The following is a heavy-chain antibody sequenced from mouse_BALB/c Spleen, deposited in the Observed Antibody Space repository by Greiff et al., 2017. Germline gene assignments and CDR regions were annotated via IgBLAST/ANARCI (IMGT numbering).Heavy chain of an antibody. D-gene: IGHD3-3*01. V-gene: IGHV5-17*02. Sequence: EVMLVESGGGLVQPGGSRKLSCAASGFTFSSFGMHWVRQAPEKGLEWVAYISSGSSTIYYADTVKGRFTISRDNPKNTLFLQMTSLRSEDTAMYYCAREAGRSWFAYWGQGTLVTVSA. J-gene: IGHJ3*01. CDR2: ISSGSSTI. CDR1: GFTFSSFG. CDR3: AREAGRSWFAY.